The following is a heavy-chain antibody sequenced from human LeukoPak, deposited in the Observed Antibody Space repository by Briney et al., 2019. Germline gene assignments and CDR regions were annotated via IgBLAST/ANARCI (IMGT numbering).Heavy chain of an antibody. D-gene: IGHD3-3*02. CDR3: AREPRLALLYYYYYMDV. V-gene: IGHV3-48*01. CDR2: ISSSSSTI. Sequence: GGSLRLSCAASGFTFSSYSMNWVRQAPGKGLEWVSYISSSSSTIYYADSVKGRFTISRDNAKNSLYLQMNSLRAEDTAVYYCAREPRLALLYYYYYMDVWGKGTTVTVSS. CDR1: GFTFSSYS. J-gene: IGHJ6*03.